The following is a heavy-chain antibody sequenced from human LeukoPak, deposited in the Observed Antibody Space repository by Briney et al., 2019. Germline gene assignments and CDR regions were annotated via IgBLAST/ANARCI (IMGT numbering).Heavy chain of an antibody. J-gene: IGHJ4*02. CDR3: ARAAIGSNSEFDY. Sequence: SETLSLTCKASGGSINTYYWSWIRQPPGQGLEWMGYIYYSGSTDYNPSLKSRVTISIDASKNQFSLRLRSVTAADTAVYYCARAAIGSNSEFDYWGQGTLVTVSS. CDR2: IYYSGST. D-gene: IGHD4-23*01. V-gene: IGHV4-59*01. CDR1: GGSINTYY.